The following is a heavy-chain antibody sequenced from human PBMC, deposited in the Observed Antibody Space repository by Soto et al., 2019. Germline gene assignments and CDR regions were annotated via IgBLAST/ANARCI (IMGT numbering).Heavy chain of an antibody. J-gene: IGHJ3*02. D-gene: IGHD6-6*01. CDR3: ARGLVRTGDAFDI. V-gene: IGHV3-33*01. Sequence: QVQLVESGGGVVQPGRSLRLSCAASGFTFSSYGMHWVRQAPGKGLEWVAVIWYDGSNKYYADSVKGRFTISRDNSKNTLYLQMNSLRAEDTAVYYCARGLVRTGDAFDIWGQGTMVTVSS. CDR2: IWYDGSNK. CDR1: GFTFSSYG.